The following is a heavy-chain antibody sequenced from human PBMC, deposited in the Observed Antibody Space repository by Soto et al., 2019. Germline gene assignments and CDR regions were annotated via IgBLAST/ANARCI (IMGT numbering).Heavy chain of an antibody. CDR1: GYSFTSYW. J-gene: IGHJ4*02. V-gene: IGHV5-51*01. CDR3: TRGGVASRTFDY. CDR2: VYPDDSDT. D-gene: IGHD1-26*01. Sequence: PGESLKISCETSGYSFTSYWIGWVRQMPGQGLEWMGIVYPDDSDTRYSPSFRGQVTISADKSISTAYLQWSSLKASDTAMYYRTRGGVASRTFDYWGQGSLVTVSS.